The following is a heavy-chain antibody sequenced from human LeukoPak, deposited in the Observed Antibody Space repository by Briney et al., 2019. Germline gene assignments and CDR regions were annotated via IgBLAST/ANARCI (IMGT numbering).Heavy chain of an antibody. D-gene: IGHD6-19*01. CDR2: IRYDGSNT. CDR3: AKDLSSGWPYSFDY. Sequence: GGSLRPSCAASGFTFSSYGMPWVRQAPGQGLEWVAFIRYDGSNTYYADSVTGRFTISRDNSKNTLYLQMNSLRAEDTAVYYCAKDLSSGWPYSFDYWGQGTLVTVSS. J-gene: IGHJ4*02. CDR1: GFTFSSYG. V-gene: IGHV3-30*02.